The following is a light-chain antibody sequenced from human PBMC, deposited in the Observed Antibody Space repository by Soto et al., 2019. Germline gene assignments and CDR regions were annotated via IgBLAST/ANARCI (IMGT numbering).Light chain of an antibody. CDR3: QQYNNCPQT. Sequence: EIVLTQSPATLSVSPGERATLSCSSSQSVISSYLAWYQQKPGQAPRLLIYGASSRATGIPTRFSGSGSGTEFTLTISSLQPEDFAVYYCQQYNNCPQTFGQGTKVDI. CDR1: QSVISSY. V-gene: IGKV3D-15*01. CDR2: GAS. J-gene: IGKJ1*01.